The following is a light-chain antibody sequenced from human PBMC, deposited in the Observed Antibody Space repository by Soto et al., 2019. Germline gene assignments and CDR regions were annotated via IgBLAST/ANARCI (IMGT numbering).Light chain of an antibody. V-gene: IGKV3-15*01. J-gene: IGKJ1*01. CDR1: QSVTSN. Sequence: IVMTHSPGTLSVSPCEIATLSFRASQSVTSNLAGYQPKPGQAPRLLIYGASTRATGVPAGFSGSGSGTDLTLTISRLEPADFAVYYCQKYGSLTWMFGQATKVDIK. CDR2: GAS. CDR3: QKYGSLTWM.